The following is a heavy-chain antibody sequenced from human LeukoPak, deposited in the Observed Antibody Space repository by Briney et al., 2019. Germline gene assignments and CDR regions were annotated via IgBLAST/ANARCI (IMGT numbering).Heavy chain of an antibody. CDR2: IYYSGST. Sequence: SETLSLTCTVSGGSLTYYYWTWIRQAPGRRPEWIGYIYYSGSTHYNPSLKSRVTISVDRSKNQFSLKLSSVTAADTAVYYCARSSYGGNSADYWGQGTLVTVSS. CDR3: ARSSYGGNSADY. J-gene: IGHJ4*02. V-gene: IGHV4-59*12. D-gene: IGHD4-23*01. CDR1: GGSLTYYY.